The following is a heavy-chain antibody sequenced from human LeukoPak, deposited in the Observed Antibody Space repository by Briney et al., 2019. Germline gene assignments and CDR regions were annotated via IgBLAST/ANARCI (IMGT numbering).Heavy chain of an antibody. J-gene: IGHJ4*02. CDR3: AKAGDYDFWSGSSPSDY. Sequence: GGSLRLSCAASGFTFSNHWMHWVRQAPGKGLMWVSRINRDGSRTDYADSVKGRFTISRDDAKNTLYLQMNSLRAEDTAVYYCAKAGDYDFWSGSSPSDYWGQGTLVTVSS. D-gene: IGHD3-3*01. CDR2: INRDGSRT. V-gene: IGHV3-74*01. CDR1: GFTFSNHW.